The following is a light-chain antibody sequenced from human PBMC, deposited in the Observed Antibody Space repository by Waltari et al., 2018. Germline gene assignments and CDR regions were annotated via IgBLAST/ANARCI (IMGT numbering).Light chain of an antibody. V-gene: IGLV3-1*01. CDR2: KAN. Sequence: SFQLTQTPSVAMSPSATASLSCSVETWGAKYVYWYQHKPGQSPVLLISKANMRPSGIPERFSGSNSGNTATLTISGTQAMDEADYYCQAWHTSTFVLFGGGTKLTVL. J-gene: IGLJ2*01. CDR3: QAWHTSTFVL. CDR1: TWGAKY.